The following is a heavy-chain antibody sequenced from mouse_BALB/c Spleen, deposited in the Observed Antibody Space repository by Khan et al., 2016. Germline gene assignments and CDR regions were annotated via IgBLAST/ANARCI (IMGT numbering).Heavy chain of an antibody. V-gene: IGHV2-5*01. CDR2: IWRGGRT. Sequence: QVQRKQSGPGLVQPSQSLSITCTDSGFSLTSYGVHWVRQSPGKGLEWLGVIWRGGRTDYNAAFMSRRSITKDNSKSQGFFKMNSLQADDTDIYYGAKNDYDAMDYWGQGTSVIVSS. J-gene: IGHJ4*01. CDR3: AKNDYDAMDY. CDR1: GFSLTSYG.